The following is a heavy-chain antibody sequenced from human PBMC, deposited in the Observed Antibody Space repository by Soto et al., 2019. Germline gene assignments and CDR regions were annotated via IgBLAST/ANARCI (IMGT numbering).Heavy chain of an antibody. J-gene: IGHJ4*02. Sequence: PGGSLRLSCAASGFTFSNYAMSWVRQAPGKGLEWVSSISGGGSSTYYADSVKGRFTISRDNSKNTIYLQMNSLRAEDTAVYYCAKVPAYDYVWGPYYYFDYWGLGALVTVSS. CDR3: AKVPAYDYVWGPYYYFDY. V-gene: IGHV3-23*01. D-gene: IGHD3-16*01. CDR2: ISGGGSST. CDR1: GFTFSNYA.